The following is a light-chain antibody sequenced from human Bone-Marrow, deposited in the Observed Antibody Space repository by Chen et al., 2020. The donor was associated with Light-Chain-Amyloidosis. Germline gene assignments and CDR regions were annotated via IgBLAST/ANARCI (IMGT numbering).Light chain of an antibody. V-gene: IGLV1-40*01. CDR3: QSYDSSLSGSV. CDR1: SPNIGANYD. Sequence: QSVLTQPPPVSGAPGQRVTISCTGSSPNIGANYDVHWYQQLPGTAPKLLIYGNKNRPAGVPDRFSGSKSGTSASLAITGLQAEDGADYYCQSYDSSLSGSVFGGGTKLTVL. J-gene: IGLJ2*01. CDR2: GNK.